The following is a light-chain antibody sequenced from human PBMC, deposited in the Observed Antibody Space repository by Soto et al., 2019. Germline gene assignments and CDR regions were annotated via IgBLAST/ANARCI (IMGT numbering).Light chain of an antibody. CDR2: AAS. Sequence: EIVLTQSPGTLSLSPGERATLSCRASQSVSVNSLAWYQQKGGQAPRLLIYAASTRAAGVPARFSGSGSGTDFTLTISDVEPEDFAVYYCHQRQSWPRTFGQGTKVDIK. CDR3: HQRQSWPRT. V-gene: IGKV3-11*01. CDR1: QSVSVNS. J-gene: IGKJ1*01.